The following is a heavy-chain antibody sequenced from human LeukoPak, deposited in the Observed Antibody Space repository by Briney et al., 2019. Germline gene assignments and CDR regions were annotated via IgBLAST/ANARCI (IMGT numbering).Heavy chain of an antibody. D-gene: IGHD6-19*01. V-gene: IGHV3-66*01. Sequence: GGSLRLSCAASGFTVSSNYMSWVRQAPGKGLEWVSVIYSGGSTYYADSVKGRFTISRDNAKNSLYLQMNSLRAEDTAVYYCARDVQLGWSKSNFDYWGQGTLVTVSS. J-gene: IGHJ4*02. CDR3: ARDVQLGWSKSNFDY. CDR2: IYSGGST. CDR1: GFTVSSNY.